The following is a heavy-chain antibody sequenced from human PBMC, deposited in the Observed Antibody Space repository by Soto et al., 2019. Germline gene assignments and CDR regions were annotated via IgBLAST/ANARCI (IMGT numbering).Heavy chain of an antibody. CDR1: GGSFSGYY. CDR2: INHSGST. Sequence: SETLSLTCAVYGGSFSGYYWSWIRQPPGKGLEWIGEINHSGSTNYNQSLKSRVTISVDTSKNQFSLKLSSVTAADTAVYYCARASIAARPPLDYWGQGTLVTVSS. CDR3: ARASIAARPPLDY. D-gene: IGHD6-6*01. J-gene: IGHJ4*02. V-gene: IGHV4-34*01.